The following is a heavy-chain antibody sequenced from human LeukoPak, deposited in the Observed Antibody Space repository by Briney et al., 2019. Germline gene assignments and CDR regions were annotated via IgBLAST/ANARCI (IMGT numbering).Heavy chain of an antibody. CDR2: INPNSGDT. D-gene: IGHD4/OR15-4a*01. J-gene: IGHJ6*03. Sequence: ASVKVSCKASGYTFTGYHMHWVRQAPGQGLEWMGWINPNSGDTNYAQKFQGRVTMTRDTSISAAYMELCWLRSDDTAVYYCAVNYVYGDHAHRNPGAYYYMDVWGKGTTVTVSS. CDR3: AVNYVYGDHAHRNPGAYYYMDV. CDR1: GYTFTGYH. V-gene: IGHV1-2*02.